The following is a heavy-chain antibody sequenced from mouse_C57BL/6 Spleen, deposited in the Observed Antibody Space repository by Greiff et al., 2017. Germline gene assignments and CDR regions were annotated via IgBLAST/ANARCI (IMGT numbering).Heavy chain of an antibody. Sequence: QVQLQQSGPGLVQPSQSLSITCTVSGFSLTSYGVHWVRQSPGKGLEWLGVIWSGGSTDYNAAFISRLSISKDNSKSQVFFKMNSLQADDTAIYYCARNWGNSFDDWGQGTTLTVSS. V-gene: IGHV2-2*01. J-gene: IGHJ2*01. CDR2: IWSGGST. CDR1: GFSLTSYG. CDR3: ARNWGNSFDD.